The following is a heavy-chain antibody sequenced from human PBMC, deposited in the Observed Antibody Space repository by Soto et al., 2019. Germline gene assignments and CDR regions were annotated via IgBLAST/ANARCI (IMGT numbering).Heavy chain of an antibody. CDR2: ISSSGSTI. Sequence: GGSLSLSCAASGFTFSDYYMSWIRQAPGKGLEWVSYISSSGSTIYYADSVKGRFTISRDNAKNSLYLQMNSLRAEDTAVYYCARDSGVDYDILTGYHDAFDIWGQGTMVTVSS. V-gene: IGHV3-11*01. CDR3: ARDSGVDYDILTGYHDAFDI. J-gene: IGHJ3*02. CDR1: GFTFSDYY. D-gene: IGHD3-9*01.